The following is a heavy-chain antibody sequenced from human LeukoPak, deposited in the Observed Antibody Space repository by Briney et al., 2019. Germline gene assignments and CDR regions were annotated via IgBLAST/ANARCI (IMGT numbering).Heavy chain of an antibody. CDR2: VYHRGNT. J-gene: IGHJ6*04. Sequence: PSETLSLTCTVSGYSISSGYHWGWIRQPPGKGLEWVGSVYHRGNTYYNPSLKSRVTISVDTSKNQFSLRLTSVTAADTAVYYCARESSYDFWRWGKGTTVTVSS. CDR3: ARESSYDFWR. CDR1: GYSISSGYH. D-gene: IGHD3-3*01. V-gene: IGHV4-38-2*02.